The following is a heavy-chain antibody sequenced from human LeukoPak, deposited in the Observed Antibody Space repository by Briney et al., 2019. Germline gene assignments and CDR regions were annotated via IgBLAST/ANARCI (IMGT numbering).Heavy chain of an antibody. J-gene: IGHJ6*03. V-gene: IGHV3-30*02. CDR3: AKTRTLPKKNYYYYYMDV. CDR1: GFTFSSYG. D-gene: IGHD1-7*01. Sequence: PGGSLRLSCAASGFTFSSYGMHWVRQAPGKGLEWVAFIRYDGSNKYYADSVKGLFTISRDNSKNTLYLQMNRLRAEDTAVYYCAKTRTLPKKNYYYYYMDVWGKGTTVTVSS. CDR2: IRYDGSNK.